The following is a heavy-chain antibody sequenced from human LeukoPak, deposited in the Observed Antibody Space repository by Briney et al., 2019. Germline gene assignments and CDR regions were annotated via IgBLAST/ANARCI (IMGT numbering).Heavy chain of an antibody. CDR1: GYTFTSYA. J-gene: IGHJ4*02. CDR2: INAGNGNT. Sequence: ASVKVSCKASGYTFTSYAMHWVRQAPGQRLEWMGWINAGNGNTKYSQKFQGRVTITRDTSASTAYMELSSLRSEDTAVHYCARAIVVVPAAMNYWGQGTLVTVSS. V-gene: IGHV1-3*01. CDR3: ARAIVVVPAAMNY. D-gene: IGHD2-2*01.